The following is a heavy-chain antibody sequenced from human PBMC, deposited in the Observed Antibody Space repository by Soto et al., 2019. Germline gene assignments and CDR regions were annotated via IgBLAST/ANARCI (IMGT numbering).Heavy chain of an antibody. CDR3: ARDFMVRGILSSGMDV. CDR2: IYYSGST. V-gene: IGHV4-59*01. CDR1: GGSISSYY. D-gene: IGHD3-10*01. J-gene: IGHJ6*02. Sequence: SETLSLTCTVSGGSISSYYWSWIRQPPGKGLEWIGYIYYSGSTNYNPSLKSRVTISVDTSKNQFSLKLSSVTAADTAVYYCARDFMVRGILSSGMDVWGQGTTVTVSS.